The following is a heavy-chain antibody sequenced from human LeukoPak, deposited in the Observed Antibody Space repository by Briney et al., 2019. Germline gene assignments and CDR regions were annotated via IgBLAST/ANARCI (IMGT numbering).Heavy chain of an antibody. CDR1: GGSISSYY. J-gene: IGHJ5*02. V-gene: IGHV4-4*07. CDR2: IYTSGST. Sequence: SETLSLTCTVSGGSISSYYWSWIRQPAGKGLEWIGRIYTSGSTNYNPSLKSRVTMSVDTSKNQFSLKLSSVTAADTAVYYCARARDDYGDYVWFDPWGQGTLVTVST. D-gene: IGHD4-17*01. CDR3: ARARDDYGDYVWFDP.